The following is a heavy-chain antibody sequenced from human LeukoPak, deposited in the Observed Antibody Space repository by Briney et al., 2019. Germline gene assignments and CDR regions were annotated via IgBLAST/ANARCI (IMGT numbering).Heavy chain of an antibody. CDR2: INHSGST. J-gene: IGHJ4*02. CDR3: ARAGSYGYDY. D-gene: IGHD5-18*01. V-gene: IGHV4-34*01. Sequence: SETMSLTCAVYGGSFSGYYWSWIRQPPGKGLEWIGEINHSGSTNYNPSLKSRVTISVDTSKNQFSLKLSSVTAADTAVYYCARAGSYGYDYWGQGTLVTVSS. CDR1: GGSFSGYY.